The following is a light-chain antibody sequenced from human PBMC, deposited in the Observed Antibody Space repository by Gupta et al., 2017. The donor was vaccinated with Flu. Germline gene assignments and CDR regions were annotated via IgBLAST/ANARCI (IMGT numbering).Light chain of an antibody. CDR1: QSVSSN. CDR2: GAS. Sequence: EIVMTQSPATLSVSPGETATLSCRASQSVSSNLAWYQQKPSQAPRLLIYGASTRATGIPARFSGSGSGSEFTLTISSLQSEDIAVYYCQQYNNWPGTFGRGTRVEIK. J-gene: IGKJ4*02. V-gene: IGKV3-15*01. CDR3: QQYNNWPGT.